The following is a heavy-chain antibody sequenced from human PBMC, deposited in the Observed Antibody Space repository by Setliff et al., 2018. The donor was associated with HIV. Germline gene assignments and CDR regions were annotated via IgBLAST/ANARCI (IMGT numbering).Heavy chain of an antibody. CDR2: IKHNSDGGTT. J-gene: IGHJ4*02. CDR3: ATGPLDY. Sequence: PGGSLRLSCTTSGIIFTDAWMNWVRRAPGKGLEWVGLIKHNSDGGTTDFAAPVKGGFTISRDDSKNTVYLQMNSLKIDDTGLYYCATGPLDYWGQGTLVTVSS. CDR1: GIIFTDAW. V-gene: IGHV3-15*07.